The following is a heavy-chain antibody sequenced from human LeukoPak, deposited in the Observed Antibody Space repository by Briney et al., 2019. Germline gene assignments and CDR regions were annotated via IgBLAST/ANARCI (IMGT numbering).Heavy chain of an antibody. CDR2: ISSSTYT. J-gene: IGHJ4*02. D-gene: IGHD2-21*02. Sequence: PGGSLRLSCAASGFTFSDYYMSWIRQAPGKGLEWVSYISSSTYTNYADSVKGRFTISRDNAKNSLYLQMNSLTAEDTAVYFCARAALYCGGDFYPWFDYWGQGILVTVSS. CDR1: GFTFSDYY. V-gene: IGHV3-11*05. CDR3: ARAALYCGGDFYPWFDY.